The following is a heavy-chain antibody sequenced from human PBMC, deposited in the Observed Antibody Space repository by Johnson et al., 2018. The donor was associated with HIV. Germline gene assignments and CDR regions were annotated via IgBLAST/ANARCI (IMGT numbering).Heavy chain of an antibody. CDR2: IYTGSDST. V-gene: IGHV3-66*01. J-gene: IGHJ3*02. CDR3: AKVIARSNYYGAGSYRDPGAFDI. CDR1: GYSVTGYN. Sequence: VQLVESGGGLVQPGGSLRLSCAVSGYSVTGYNMNWVRQAPVKGLEWVSVIYTGSDSTSYTDSVKDRFTISRDSSQNAVYLQMSSLRAEDTALYYCAKVIARSNYYGAGSYRDPGAFDIWGQGTMVTVSS. D-gene: IGHD3-10*01.